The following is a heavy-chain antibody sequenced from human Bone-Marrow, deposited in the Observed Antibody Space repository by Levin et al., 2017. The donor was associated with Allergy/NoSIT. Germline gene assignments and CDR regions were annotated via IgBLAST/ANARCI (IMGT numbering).Heavy chain of an antibody. CDR3: TKDVAEGGYRYGLSQFDFYFDH. V-gene: IGHV3-9*01. D-gene: IGHD5-18*01. CDR2: ITWNSGVT. Sequence: PGGSLRLSCAVSGFTFDDYAMHWVRQSPGRGLEWVASITWNSGVTAYADSVKGRFTISRDNGKNSLFLQMNSLVTEDTAFYYCTKDVAEGGYRYGLSQFDFYFDHWGQGTLVTVSS. J-gene: IGHJ4*02. CDR1: GFTFDDYA.